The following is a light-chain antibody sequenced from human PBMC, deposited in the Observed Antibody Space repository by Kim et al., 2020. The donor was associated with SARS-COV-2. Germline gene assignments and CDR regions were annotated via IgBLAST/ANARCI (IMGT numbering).Light chain of an antibody. CDR2: GAS. CDR3: QQYNNWPLT. Sequence: ESPGESATLSGRASQSFSNNLGWYQQKRGQAPRLLIYGASTRATGIPARFSGSGSGTEFTLTISSLQSEDFAVYYCQQYNNWPLTFGQGTKVDIK. CDR1: QSFSNN. V-gene: IGKV3-15*01. J-gene: IGKJ1*01.